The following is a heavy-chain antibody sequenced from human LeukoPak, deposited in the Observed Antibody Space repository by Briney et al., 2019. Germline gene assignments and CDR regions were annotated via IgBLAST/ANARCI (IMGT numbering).Heavy chain of an antibody. V-gene: IGHV4-39*07. CDR1: GGSISSGDYY. CDR2: INHSGST. CDR3: ARGRVLMVYAIKKAYFDY. J-gene: IGHJ4*02. D-gene: IGHD2-8*01. Sequence: SETLSLTCTVSGGSISSGDYYWSWIRQPPGKGLEWIGEINHSGSTNYNPSLKSRVTISVDTSKNQFSLKLSSVTAADTAVYYCARGRVLMVYAIKKAYFDYWGQGTLVTVSS.